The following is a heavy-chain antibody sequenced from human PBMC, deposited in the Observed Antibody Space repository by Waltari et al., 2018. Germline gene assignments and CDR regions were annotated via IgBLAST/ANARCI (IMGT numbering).Heavy chain of an antibody. Sequence: QVQLQESGPGLVKPSQTLSLTCTVFGCSIISGSYYWSCILQPAGNGLEWIGYIHTSGSTNYNPAIKSRVTVSVDTAKNTCAQKLSSVTAEDTAVYYCERVLATDHYDDSGYYYVNIWGQGTMVTVSS. CDR3: ERVLATDHYDDSGYYYVNI. V-gene: IGHV4-61*09. CDR1: GCSIISGSYY. D-gene: IGHD3-22*01. CDR2: IHTSGST. J-gene: IGHJ3*02.